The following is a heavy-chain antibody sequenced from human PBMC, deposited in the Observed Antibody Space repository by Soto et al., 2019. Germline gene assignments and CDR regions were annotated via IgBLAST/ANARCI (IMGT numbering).Heavy chain of an antibody. V-gene: IGHV3-74*03. D-gene: IGHD1-26*01. Sequence: EVQLVESGGGLVQPGESLRLSCAASGFTFSIQWMHWVRQAPGKGLVWVSRINSDGSITTYADSVKGRFTISRDNAKNTVYLQMNSLRAEDTAVYYCARGLLGAGDYWGQGTLVTVSS. J-gene: IGHJ4*02. CDR3: ARGLLGAGDY. CDR2: INSDGSIT. CDR1: GFTFSIQW.